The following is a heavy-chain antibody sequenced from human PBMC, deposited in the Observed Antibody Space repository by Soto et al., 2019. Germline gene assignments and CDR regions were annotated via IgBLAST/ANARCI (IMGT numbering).Heavy chain of an antibody. J-gene: IGHJ4*02. V-gene: IGHV4-59*08. CDR3: ARHRSGRPPPFDY. CDR1: GGSISSYY. Sequence: PSETLSLTCTVSGGSISSYYWSWIRQPPGKGLEWIGYIYYSGSTNYNPSLRSRVTISVDTSKNQFSLKLSSVTAADTAVYYCARHRSGRPPPFDYWGQGTLVTVSS. D-gene: IGHD1-26*01. CDR2: IYYSGST.